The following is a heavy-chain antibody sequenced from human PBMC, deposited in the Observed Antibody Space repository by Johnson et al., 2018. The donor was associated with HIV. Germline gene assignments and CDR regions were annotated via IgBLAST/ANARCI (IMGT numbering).Heavy chain of an antibody. V-gene: IGHV3-30*14. CDR1: GFTFSSYA. J-gene: IGHJ3*02. D-gene: IGHD5-24*01. CDR3: ARACRDGYTCDAFDI. Sequence: QVQLVESGGGVVQPGRSLRLSCTASGFTFSSYAMHWVRQAPGKGLEWVAVISYDGSNKYYADSGKGRFILSRDNSKNTLYLKMNSLRAEDTAVYYCARACRDGYTCDAFDIWGQGTMVTVSS. CDR2: ISYDGSNK.